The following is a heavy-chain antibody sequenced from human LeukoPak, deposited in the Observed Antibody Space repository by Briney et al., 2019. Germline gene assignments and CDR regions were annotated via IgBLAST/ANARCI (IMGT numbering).Heavy chain of an antibody. CDR3: ARAVIATFDY. Sequence: PGGSLRLSCAASGFTFSNYEMNWVRQAPGKGLEWVSYISSSGSTIYYADSVKGRFTISRDNAKNSLYLQMNSLRAEDTAVYYCARAVIATFDYWGQGTLVTVSS. V-gene: IGHV3-48*03. CDR1: GFTFSNYE. CDR2: ISSSGSTI. D-gene: IGHD2/OR15-2a*01. J-gene: IGHJ4*02.